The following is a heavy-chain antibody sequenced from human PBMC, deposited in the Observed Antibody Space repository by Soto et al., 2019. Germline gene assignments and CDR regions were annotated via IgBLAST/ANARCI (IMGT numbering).Heavy chain of an antibody. CDR3: AIAAAGTFHLDP. CDR2: IIPILGIA. V-gene: IGHV1-69*02. D-gene: IGHD6-13*01. CDR1: GGTFSSST. Sequence: QVQLVQSGAEVKKPGSSVKVSCKASGGTFSSSTISWVRQAPGQGLEWMGRIIPILGIANYAQKFQGRVTITADKSTSTGYMELSSLRSEDTAVYYCAIAAAGTFHLDPWGQGNLVTVSS. J-gene: IGHJ5*02.